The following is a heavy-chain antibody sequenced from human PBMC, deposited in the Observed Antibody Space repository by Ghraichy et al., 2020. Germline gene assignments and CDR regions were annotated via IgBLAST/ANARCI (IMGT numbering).Heavy chain of an antibody. CDR1: RYTFTSYD. D-gene: IGHD2-15*01. Sequence: ASVKDSCTASRYTFTSYDINWVRQATGQRLECMGWINPNSGNTGYALQFQGRVSMTRNTSISTAYMELSSLTSEDTAVYYCARVSVDCSSGRCYSEWFDPWGQGPVVTVSS. J-gene: IGHJ5*02. V-gene: IGHV1-8*02. CDR2: INPNSGNT. CDR3: ARVSVDCSSGRCYSEWFDP.